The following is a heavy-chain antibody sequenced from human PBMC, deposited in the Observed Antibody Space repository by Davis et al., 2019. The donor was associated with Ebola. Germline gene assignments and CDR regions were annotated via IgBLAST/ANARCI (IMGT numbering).Heavy chain of an antibody. Sequence: AASVKVSCKASGGTFSSYAISWVRQAPGQGLEWMGGIIPIFGTANYAQKFQGRVAITADKSTSTAYMELSSLRSEDTAVYYCAASVRAVAGDYWGQGTLVTVSS. CDR1: GGTFSSYA. V-gene: IGHV1-69*06. J-gene: IGHJ4*02. CDR3: AASVRAVAGDY. CDR2: IIPIFGTA. D-gene: IGHD6-19*01.